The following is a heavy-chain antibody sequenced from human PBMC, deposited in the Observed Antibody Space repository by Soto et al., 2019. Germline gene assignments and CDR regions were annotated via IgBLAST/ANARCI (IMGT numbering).Heavy chain of an antibody. CDR3: VRVFCSSTSCYNPSSFDY. D-gene: IGHD2-2*02. V-gene: IGHV3-74*01. J-gene: IGHJ4*02. CDR1: GFTFSKYW. Sequence: QTGGSLRLSCAASGFTFSKYWLHWVRQAPGKGLVWVSRINSDGTFSNYADSVKGRFTISRDNAKNTLYLQMNSLRAEDTAVYYCVRVFCSSTSCYNPSSFDYWGQGALVTVS. CDR2: INSDGTFS.